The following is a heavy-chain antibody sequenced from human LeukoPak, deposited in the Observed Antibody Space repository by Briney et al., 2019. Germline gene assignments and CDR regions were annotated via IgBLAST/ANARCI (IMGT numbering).Heavy chain of an antibody. CDR3: ARRHIVVVTAIFDY. V-gene: IGHV1-2*02. J-gene: IGHJ4*02. CDR2: INPNSGGT. Sequence: PAASVTVSCKASGYTFTGYYMHWVRQAPGQGLEWMGWINPNSGGTNYAQTFQGRVTMTRDTSISTAYMELSRLRSDDTAVYYCARRHIVVVTAIFDYWGQGTLVSVS. CDR1: GYTFTGYY. D-gene: IGHD2-21*02.